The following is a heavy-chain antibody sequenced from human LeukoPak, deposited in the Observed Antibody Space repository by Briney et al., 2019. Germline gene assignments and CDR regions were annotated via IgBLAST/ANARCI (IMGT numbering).Heavy chain of an antibody. J-gene: IGHJ6*02. Sequence: ASVKVSCKSSGYTFTSYDINWVRQAPGQGLEWMGWMNPNSGNTGYAQKFQGRVSMTRNTSISTAYLELSNLRSEDTAVYYCARDVVLWFGELFAPPPSAYYYGMDVWGQGTTVTVSS. D-gene: IGHD3-10*01. CDR3: ARDVVLWFGELFAPPPSAYYYGMDV. CDR2: MNPNSGNT. V-gene: IGHV1-8*01. CDR1: GYTFTSYD.